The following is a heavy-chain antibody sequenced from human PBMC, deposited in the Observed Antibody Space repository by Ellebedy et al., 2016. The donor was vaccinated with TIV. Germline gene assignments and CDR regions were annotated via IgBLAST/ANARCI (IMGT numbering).Heavy chain of an antibody. D-gene: IGHD3-22*01. J-gene: IGHJ4*02. CDR3: ARVYDSIDY. V-gene: IGHV3-7*01. Sequence: GESLKISCVVSGFTFSSYSMNWVRQAPGKGLEWVANIKQDGSEKYYVDSVKGRFTISRDNAKNSLYLQMNSLRAEDTAVYYCARVYDSIDYWGQGTLVTVSS. CDR1: GFTFSSYS. CDR2: IKQDGSEK.